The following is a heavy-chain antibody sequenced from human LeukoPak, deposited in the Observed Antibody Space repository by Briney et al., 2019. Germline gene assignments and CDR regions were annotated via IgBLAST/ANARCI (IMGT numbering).Heavy chain of an antibody. D-gene: IGHD2-8*01. J-gene: IGHJ6*02. CDR3: AREVLSHYYYYGMDV. V-gene: IGHV1-18*01. Sequence: GASVKVSCKASGYTFTSYGISWVRQAPGQGLEWMGWISAYNGNTNYAQKLQGRVTMTTDTSTSTAYIELRSLRSDDTAVYYCAREVLSHYYYYGMDVWGQGTTVTVSS. CDR2: ISAYNGNT. CDR1: GYTFTSYG.